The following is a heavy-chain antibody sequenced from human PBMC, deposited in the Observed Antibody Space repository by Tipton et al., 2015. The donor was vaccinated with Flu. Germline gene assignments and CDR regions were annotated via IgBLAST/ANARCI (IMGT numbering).Heavy chain of an antibody. CDR1: GGSISSSSHH. CDR2: MFHSGST. D-gene: IGHD1-1*01. Sequence: TLSLTCTVSGGSISSSSHHWGWIRQPPGKGLEWIGCMFHSGSTYYNPSLKSRVTISLDTSKNQFSLKLSSVTAADTAVYYCVSDRGWTTEDFWGPGTLVTVSS. J-gene: IGHJ4*02. CDR3: VSDRGWTTEDF. V-gene: IGHV4-39*07.